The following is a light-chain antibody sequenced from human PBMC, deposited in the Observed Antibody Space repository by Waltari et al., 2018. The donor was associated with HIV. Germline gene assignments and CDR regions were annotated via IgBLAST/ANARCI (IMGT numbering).Light chain of an antibody. V-gene: IGLV2-14*01. Sequence: QSALTQPASVSGSPGQSITISCTGPNSDVGAYNYVPWYQQHPGKAPKLMIYEVSNRPSGISNRFSGSKSGNTASLTISGLQAEDEADYYCSSYTTTSTLVFGGGTKLTVL. CDR2: EVS. CDR3: SSYTTTSTLV. J-gene: IGLJ2*01. CDR1: NSDVGAYNY.